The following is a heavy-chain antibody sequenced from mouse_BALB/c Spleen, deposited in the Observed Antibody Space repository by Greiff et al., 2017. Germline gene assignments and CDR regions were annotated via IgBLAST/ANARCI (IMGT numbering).Heavy chain of an antibody. CDR2: IYPGGGYT. Sequence: QVQLKQSGAELVRPGTSVKISCKASGYTFTNYWLGWVKQRPGHGLEWIGDIYPGGGYTNYNEKFKGKATPTADTSSSTAYMQLSSLTSEDSAVYFCARVYGNPLDYWGQGTTLTVSS. J-gene: IGHJ2*01. V-gene: IGHV1-63*02. CDR1: GYTFTNYW. D-gene: IGHD2-10*02. CDR3: ARVYGNPLDY.